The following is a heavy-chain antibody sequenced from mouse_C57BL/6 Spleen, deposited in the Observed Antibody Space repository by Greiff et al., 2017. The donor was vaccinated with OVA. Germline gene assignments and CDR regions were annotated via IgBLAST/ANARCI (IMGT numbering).Heavy chain of an antibody. V-gene: IGHV1-64*01. J-gene: IGHJ4*01. CDR3: ARREVYYDYEGPLGPYAMDY. CDR2: IHPNSGST. D-gene: IGHD2-4*01. CDR1: GYTFTSYW. Sequence: QVQLQQSGAELVKPGASVKLSCKASGYTFTSYWMHWVKQRPGQGLEWIGMIHPNSGSTNYNEKFKSKATLTVDKSSSTAYMQLSSLTSEDSAVYYCARREVYYDYEGPLGPYAMDYWGQGTSVTVSS.